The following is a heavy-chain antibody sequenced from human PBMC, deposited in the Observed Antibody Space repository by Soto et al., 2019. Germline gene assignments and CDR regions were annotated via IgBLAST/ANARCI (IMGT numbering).Heavy chain of an antibody. V-gene: IGHV1-69*12. Sequence: QVQLVQSGAEVKKTGSSVKLSCKASGGTFSSYAFSWVRQAPRQGLEWMGGIIPMFRTPNYAQKFRDRVTITADESTTTLYMVLTGLKSDDTDLYFCASMPSVILNSYGFVTPFDIWGQWTMVTVSS. CDR3: ASMPSVILNSYGFVTPFDI. J-gene: IGHJ3*02. CDR2: IIPMFRTP. D-gene: IGHD2-2*01. CDR1: GGTFSSYA.